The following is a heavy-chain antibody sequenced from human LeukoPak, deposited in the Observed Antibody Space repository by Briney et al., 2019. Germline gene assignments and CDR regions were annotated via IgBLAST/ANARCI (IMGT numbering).Heavy chain of an antibody. D-gene: IGHD2-2*01. CDR2: IRYDGSNK. CDR3: AKSPLIVVVPAAEYYFDY. Sequence: GGSLRLSCAASGFTSSSYGMHWVRQAPGKGLEWVAFIRYDGSNKYYADSVKGRFTISRDNSKNTLYLQMNSLRAEDTAVYYCAKSPLIVVVPAAEYYFDYWGQGTLVTVSS. CDR1: GFTSSSYG. J-gene: IGHJ4*02. V-gene: IGHV3-30*02.